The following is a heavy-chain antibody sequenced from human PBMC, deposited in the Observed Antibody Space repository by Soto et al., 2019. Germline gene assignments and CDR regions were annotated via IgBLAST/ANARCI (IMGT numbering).Heavy chain of an antibody. D-gene: IGHD6-13*01. J-gene: IGHJ6*02. CDR1: GFAFSTYA. V-gene: IGHV3-23*01. Sequence: GGSLRLSCAAAGFAFSTYAMTWVRRAPGKGLEWVSVISGSGGSSYYAASVKGRFTISRDNSKNTLFLQMNGLRAEDTAVYYCAKVTKRAATGRYEYYKYGMDVWGQGTTVTVSS. CDR2: ISGSGGSS. CDR3: AKVTKRAATGRYEYYKYGMDV.